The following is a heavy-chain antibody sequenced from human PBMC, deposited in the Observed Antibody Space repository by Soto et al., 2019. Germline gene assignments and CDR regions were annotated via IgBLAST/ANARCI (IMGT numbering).Heavy chain of an antibody. CDR2: MNPNSANT. CDR1: GYTFTSYD. CDR3: AREGVRGMDV. V-gene: IGHV1-8*01. D-gene: IGHD3-16*01. Sequence: QVQLVQSGAEVKKPGASVKVSCKASGYTFTSYDINWVRQATGQGLGWMGWMNPNSANTGSAHKFQGRVTMTRNTSISTADMELSSLRSGDTAVYYCAREGVRGMDVWSQGTTVTVSS. J-gene: IGHJ6*02.